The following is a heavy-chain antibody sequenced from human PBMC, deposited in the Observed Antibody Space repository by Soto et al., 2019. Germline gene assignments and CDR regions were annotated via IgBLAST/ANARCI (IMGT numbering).Heavy chain of an antibody. CDR3: ARQPGRIAVEVDV. CDR2: IDPTDSYT. J-gene: IGHJ6*02. CDR1: LYTVTEYS. Sequence: PGESLNISGKPSLYTVTEYSISCVRQMPGKGLEWVGRIDPTDSYTNYSHSLQGHVTISIDKSISTAYLQWSSLKAPDTAMYYCARQPGRIAVEVDVWRQGTTVT. D-gene: IGHD6-19*01. V-gene: IGHV5-10-1*01.